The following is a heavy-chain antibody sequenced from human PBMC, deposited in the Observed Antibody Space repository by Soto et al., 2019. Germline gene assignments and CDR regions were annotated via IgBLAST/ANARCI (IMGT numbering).Heavy chain of an antibody. CDR3: ARDGPYCGGDCYSSPAP. CDR2: ISSSSSYI. J-gene: IGHJ5*02. Sequence: PGGSLRLSCAASGFTFSSYSMNWVRQAPGKGLEWVSSISSSSSYIYYADSVKGRFTISRDNAKNSLYLQMNSLRAEDTAVYYCARDGPYCGGDCYSSPAPWGQGTPVTVSS. CDR1: GFTFSSYS. V-gene: IGHV3-21*01. D-gene: IGHD2-21*02.